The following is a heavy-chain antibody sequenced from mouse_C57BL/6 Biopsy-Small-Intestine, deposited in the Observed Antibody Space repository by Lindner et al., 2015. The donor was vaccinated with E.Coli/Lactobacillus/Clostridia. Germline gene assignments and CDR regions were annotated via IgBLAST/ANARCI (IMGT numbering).Heavy chain of an antibody. CDR2: ISAYNGNT. Sequence: SVKVSCKASGYTFTNYAINWVRQAPGQGLEWMGWISAYNGNTNYAQRFQGRVTMTTDTSTSTAYMELRSLRSDDTAVYYCARDRKDYWGQGTLVTVSS. J-gene: IGHJ4*01. CDR1: GYTFTNYA. V-gene: IGHV1-79*01. CDR3: ARDRKDY.